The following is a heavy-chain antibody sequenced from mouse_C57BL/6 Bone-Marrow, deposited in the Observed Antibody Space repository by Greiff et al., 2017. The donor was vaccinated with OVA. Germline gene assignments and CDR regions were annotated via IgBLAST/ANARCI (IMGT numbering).Heavy chain of an antibody. Sequence: EVKLEESGPGLVKPSQSLSLTCSVTGYSITSGYYWNWIRQFPGNKLEWMGYISYDGSNNYNPSLKNRSSITRDTSKNQFFLKLNSVSTEDTATYYCASVYYSNFYWYFDVWGTGTTVTVSS. V-gene: IGHV3-6*01. CDR2: ISYDGSN. CDR3: ASVYYSNFYWYFDV. CDR1: GYSITSGYY. D-gene: IGHD2-5*01. J-gene: IGHJ1*03.